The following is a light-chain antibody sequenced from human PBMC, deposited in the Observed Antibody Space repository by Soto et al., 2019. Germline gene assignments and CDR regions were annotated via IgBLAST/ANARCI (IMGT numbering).Light chain of an antibody. V-gene: IGKV3-20*01. Sequence: VLTQSPPTLSLSPGERATLSCRSSQSVSRYLAWYQQKPGQAPRLLISGASSRATGIPDRFSGSGSGTDFTLTISRLEPEDFALYYCQHYVERSPITFGQGTLLEI. CDR1: QSVSRY. J-gene: IGKJ5*01. CDR3: QHYVERSPIT. CDR2: GAS.